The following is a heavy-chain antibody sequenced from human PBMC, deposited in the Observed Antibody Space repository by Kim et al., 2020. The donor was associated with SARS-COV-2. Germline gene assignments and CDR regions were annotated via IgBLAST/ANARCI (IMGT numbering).Heavy chain of an antibody. CDR2: IVVGSGNT. Sequence: SVKVSCKASGFTFTSSAMQWVRQARGQRLEWIGWIVVGSGNTNYAQKFQERVTITRDMSTSTAYMELSSLRSEDTAVYYCAAGLWFGEHYNWFDPWGQGTLVTVSS. CDR1: GFTFTSSA. J-gene: IGHJ5*02. V-gene: IGHV1-58*02. D-gene: IGHD3-10*01. CDR3: AAGLWFGEHYNWFDP.